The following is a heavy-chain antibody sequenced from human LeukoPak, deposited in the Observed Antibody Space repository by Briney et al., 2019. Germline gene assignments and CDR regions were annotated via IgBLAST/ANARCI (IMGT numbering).Heavy chain of an antibody. D-gene: IGHD3-22*01. CDR2: ISSSGTTI. J-gene: IGHJ4*02. CDR1: GFTFSSYS. V-gene: IGHV3-48*01. Sequence: PGGSLRLFCAASGFTFSSYSMTWVRQAPGKGLEWVSYISSSGTTIYYADSVRGRFTISRDNARKSLYLQVNSLRAEDTAVYYCARGSGISLYHDSGGYPHWGQGTLVTVSS. CDR3: ARGSGISLYHDSGGYPH.